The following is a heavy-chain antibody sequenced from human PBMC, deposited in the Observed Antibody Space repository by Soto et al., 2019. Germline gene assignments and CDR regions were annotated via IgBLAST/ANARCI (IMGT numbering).Heavy chain of an antibody. V-gene: IGHV3-30*18. Sequence: PGGSLRLSCAASGFTFSSYGMHWVRQAPGKGLEWVAVISYDGSNKYYADSVKGRFTISRDNSKNTLYLQMNSLRAEDTAVYYCAKDLQSLGYSYGRDYFHYWGQGTLVTVSS. CDR3: AKDLQSLGYSYGRDYFHY. CDR2: ISYDGSNK. J-gene: IGHJ4*02. CDR1: GFTFSSYG. D-gene: IGHD5-18*01.